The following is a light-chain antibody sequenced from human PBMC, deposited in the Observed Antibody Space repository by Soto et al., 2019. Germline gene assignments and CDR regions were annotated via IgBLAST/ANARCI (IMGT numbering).Light chain of an antibody. J-gene: IGLJ1*01. V-gene: IGLV1-47*01. CDR3: AAWDDSLSGNYV. Sequence: QSVLTQPPSASGNPGQRVTISCSGSSSNIGSNYVYWYQQLPGTAPQLLIYRNNQRPSGVPDRFSGSKSGTSASLAISGLRSEDEADYYCAAWDDSLSGNYVFGTGTKLTVL. CDR2: RNN. CDR1: SSNIGSNY.